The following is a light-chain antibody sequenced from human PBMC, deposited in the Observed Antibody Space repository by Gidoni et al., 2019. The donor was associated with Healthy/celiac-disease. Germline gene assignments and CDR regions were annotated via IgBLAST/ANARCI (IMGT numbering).Light chain of an antibody. CDR2: AAS. J-gene: IGKJ2*01. V-gene: IGKV1-39*01. Sequence: DIQMNQSPSSLSASVGDRVTITCRASQSISSYLNWYQQKPGKAPKLLIYAASSLQSGVPSRFSGSGSGTDFTLTISSLQPEDVATYYCQQSYSTLGYTFGQGTKLEIK. CDR3: QQSYSTLGYT. CDR1: QSISSY.